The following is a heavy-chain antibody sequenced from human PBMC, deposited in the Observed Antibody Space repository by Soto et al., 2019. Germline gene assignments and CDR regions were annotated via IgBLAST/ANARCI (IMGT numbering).Heavy chain of an antibody. CDR1: GYTFTSYA. Sequence: QVPLVQSGAEVKKPGASVKVSCKASGYTFTSYAMHWVRQAPGQRLERMGWINAGNGNTKYSQKFQGRVPIARDTSASTADMERSSLRSEDTAVYYCAMSYYGSGSYDAFDIWGQGTMVTVSS. V-gene: IGHV1-3*01. J-gene: IGHJ3*02. CDR2: INAGNGNT. CDR3: AMSYYGSGSYDAFDI. D-gene: IGHD3-10*01.